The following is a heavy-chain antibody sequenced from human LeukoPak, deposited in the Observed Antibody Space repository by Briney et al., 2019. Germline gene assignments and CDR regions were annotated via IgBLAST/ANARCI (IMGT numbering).Heavy chain of an antibody. CDR2: INHSGST. V-gene: IGHV4-34*01. CDR3: ARGTVVVVAATYFDY. CDR1: GGSFSGYY. J-gene: IGHJ4*02. D-gene: IGHD2-15*01. Sequence: SETLSLTCAVYGGSFSGYYWSWIRQPPGKGQEWIGEINHSGSTNYNPSLKSRVTISVDTSKNQFSLKLSSVTAADTAVYYCARGTVVVVAATYFDYWGQGTLVTVSS.